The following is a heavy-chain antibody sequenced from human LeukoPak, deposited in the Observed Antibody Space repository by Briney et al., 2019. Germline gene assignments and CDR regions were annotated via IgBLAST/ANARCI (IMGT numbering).Heavy chain of an antibody. Sequence: AGRTLMLSCAPPVVTASVPAMLGVSRAHGKRKASIAHVRSKADNFATAYAASLKGRFTISRDDSRNTAYLQMNSLKTEDTAVYYCTRHMGNAATRFDYWGQGTLVTVSS. V-gene: IGHV3-73*01. D-gene: IGHD7-27*01. CDR1: VVTASVPA. CDR3: TRHMGNAATRFDY. J-gene: IGHJ4*02. CDR2: VRSKADNFAT.